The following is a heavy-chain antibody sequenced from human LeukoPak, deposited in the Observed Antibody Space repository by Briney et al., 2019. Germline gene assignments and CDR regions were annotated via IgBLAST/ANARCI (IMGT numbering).Heavy chain of an antibody. D-gene: IGHD2-21*02. CDR3: AREGRAYCGGDCAPMREPEYYYYGMDV. V-gene: IGHV3-30*04. CDR2: ISYDGSNK. CDR1: GFTFSSYA. J-gene: IGHJ6*02. Sequence: GGSLRLSCEASGFTFSSYAMHWVRQAPGKGLEWVAVISYDGSNKYYADSVKGRFTISRDNSKNTLYLQMNSLRAEDTAVYYCAREGRAYCGGDCAPMREPEYYYYGMDVWGQGTTVTVSS.